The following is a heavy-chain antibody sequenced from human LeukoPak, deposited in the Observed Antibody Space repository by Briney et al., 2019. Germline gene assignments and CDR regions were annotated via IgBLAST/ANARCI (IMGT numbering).Heavy chain of an antibody. CDR3: VRLDIGGYYYVHY. D-gene: IGHD3-22*01. Sequence: GESLKISCKTSGYSFSNYWIGWVRQMPGKGLGWMGIMHPGHSETRYTPSFQGQVTFSVDTSISTAYLQWSSLKASDTAIFYCVRLDIGGYYYVHYWGQGTLVTVSS. CDR2: MHPGHSET. CDR1: GYSFSNYW. J-gene: IGHJ4*01. V-gene: IGHV5-51*01.